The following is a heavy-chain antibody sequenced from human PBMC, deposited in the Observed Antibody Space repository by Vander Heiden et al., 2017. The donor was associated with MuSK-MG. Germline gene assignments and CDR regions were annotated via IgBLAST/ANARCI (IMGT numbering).Heavy chain of an antibody. CDR3: AKMGTFTRTYFLSEN. V-gene: IGHV3-23*01. CDR1: GFTFSTYA. CDR2: VNNQGTT. J-gene: IGHJ4*02. D-gene: IGHD7-27*01. Sequence: VQLLESGGDLVQPGGSLRLSCAASGFTFSTYALTGVRQAPGKGLEWVSTVNNQGTTYYADSVKGRFTISRDNSKNTLYLQMNSLRADDTAIYFCAKMGTFTRTYFLSENWGQGAVVTVSS.